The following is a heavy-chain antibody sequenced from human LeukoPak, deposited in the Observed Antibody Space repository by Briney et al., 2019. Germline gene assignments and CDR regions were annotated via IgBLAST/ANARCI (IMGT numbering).Heavy chain of an antibody. Sequence: GESLKISCKSSGYSFTNYWIGWVRQMPGKGLEWMGIIYPDDSDTRYSPSFEGQVTISVDKSINTAYLQWSSLKASDTAMYYCAKLDAATATEFDYWGQGTLVAVSS. D-gene: IGHD2-21*02. CDR2: IYPDDSDT. J-gene: IGHJ4*02. CDR1: GYSFTNYW. V-gene: IGHV5-51*01. CDR3: AKLDAATATEFDY.